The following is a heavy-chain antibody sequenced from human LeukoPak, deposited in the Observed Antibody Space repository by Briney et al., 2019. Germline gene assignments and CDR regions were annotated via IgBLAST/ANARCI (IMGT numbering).Heavy chain of an antibody. D-gene: IGHD4-17*01. Sequence: ASVKVSCKASGGTFSRYAISWVRQAPGQGLEWMGGIIPTFGIANYAQKFQGRVTITADESTSTAYMELSSLRSEDTAVYYCARDRGEYGDYDPYYYYGMDVWGQGTTVTVSS. J-gene: IGHJ6*02. CDR3: ARDRGEYGDYDPYYYYGMDV. CDR2: IIPTFGIA. CDR1: GGTFSRYA. V-gene: IGHV1-69*13.